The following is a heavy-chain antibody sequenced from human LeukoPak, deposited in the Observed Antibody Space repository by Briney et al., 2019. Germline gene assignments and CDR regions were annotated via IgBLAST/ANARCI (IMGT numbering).Heavy chain of an antibody. CDR3: ARGPKMATGDYFDY. V-gene: IGHV1-2*02. CDR1: GYTFTGYY. CDR2: INPNSGGT. D-gene: IGHD5-24*01. Sequence: ASMKVSCKASGYTFTGYYMHWVRQAPGQGLEWMGWINPNSGGTNYAQKFQGRVTMTRDTSISTAYMELSRLRSDDTAVYYCARGPKMATGDYFDYWGQGTLVTVSS. J-gene: IGHJ4*02.